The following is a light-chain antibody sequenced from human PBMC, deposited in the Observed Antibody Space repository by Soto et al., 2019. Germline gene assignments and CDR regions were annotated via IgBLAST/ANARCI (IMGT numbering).Light chain of an antibody. J-gene: IGKJ1*01. CDR3: QQYVSSPRT. Sequence: EIVLTQSPATLSLSPGERATLSCGTSQSVSSRSLAWYQQQPGLAPRLLIFDASSRATGIPDRFSGSGSGTDFTLTISRLEPEDFAVYYCQQYVSSPRTFGQGTKVEIK. CDR1: QSVSSRS. V-gene: IGKV3D-20*01. CDR2: DAS.